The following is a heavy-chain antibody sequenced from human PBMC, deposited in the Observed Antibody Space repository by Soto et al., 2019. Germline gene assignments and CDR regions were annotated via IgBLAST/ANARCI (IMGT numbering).Heavy chain of an antibody. Sequence: QVQLVESGGGVVQPGRSLRLSCAASGFTFSSYGMHWVRQAPGKGLEWVAVISYDGSNKYYADSVKGRFTISRDNSKNTLYLQMNSLRGEDTAVYYCAKDKGRWVTPFDYWGQGTLVTVSS. CDR3: AKDKGRWVTPFDY. CDR2: ISYDGSNK. J-gene: IGHJ4*02. D-gene: IGHD2-21*02. CDR1: GFTFSSYG. V-gene: IGHV3-30*18.